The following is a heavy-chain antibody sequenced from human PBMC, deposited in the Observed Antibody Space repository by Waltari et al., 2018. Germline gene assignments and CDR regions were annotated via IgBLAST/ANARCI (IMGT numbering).Heavy chain of an antibody. V-gene: IGHV4-59*11. Sequence: QVQLQESGPGLVKPSETLSLTCTVSGGSISSHYWSWIRQPPGKGLEWIGYIYYSGSTKYNPSLKSRVTISVDTSKNQFYLKLSSVTATDTAVYYCARYQAYYYGSGPGHYYYGMDVWGQGTTVTVSS. J-gene: IGHJ6*02. D-gene: IGHD3-10*01. CDR2: IYYSGST. CDR3: ARYQAYYYGSGPGHYYYGMDV. CDR1: GGSISSHY.